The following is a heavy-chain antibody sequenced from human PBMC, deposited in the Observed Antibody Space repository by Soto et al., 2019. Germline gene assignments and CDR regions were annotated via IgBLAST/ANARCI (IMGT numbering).Heavy chain of an antibody. CDR1: GYTLTSYY. Sequence: GASVKVSGKASGYTLTSYYMHWVRQAPGQGLEWMGIINPSGGNTSYAQKFQGRVTMTRDTSTSTVYLQMNSLRAEDTAVYYCANDPQSAMVDYWGQGTLVTVSS. J-gene: IGHJ4*02. CDR3: ANDPQSAMVDY. CDR2: INPSGGNT. D-gene: IGHD5-18*01. V-gene: IGHV1-46*01.